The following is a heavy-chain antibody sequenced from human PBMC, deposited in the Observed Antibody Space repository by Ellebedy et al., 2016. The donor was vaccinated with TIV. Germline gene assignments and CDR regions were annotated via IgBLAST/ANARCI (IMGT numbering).Heavy chain of an antibody. CDR3: ARATSGFDL. CDR1: GFTFSSYA. V-gene: IGHV3-30-3*01. CDR2: ISYDGSNK. D-gene: IGHD6-19*01. Sequence: PGGSLRLSCAASGFTFSSYAMPWVRQAPGKGLEWVAVISYDGSNKYYADSVKGRFTISRDNSKNTLYLQMNRLRAEDTAVYYCARATSGFDLWGRGTLVTVSS. J-gene: IGHJ2*01.